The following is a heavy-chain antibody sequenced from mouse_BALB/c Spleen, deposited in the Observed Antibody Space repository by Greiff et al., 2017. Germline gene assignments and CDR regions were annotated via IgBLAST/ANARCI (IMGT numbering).Heavy chain of an antibody. D-gene: IGHD2-1*01. V-gene: IGHV5-4*02. J-gene: IGHJ1*01. CDR1: GFTFSDYY. Sequence: EVMLVESGGGLVKPGGSLKLSCAASGFTFSDYYMYWVRQTPEKRLEWVATISDGGSYTYYPDSVKGRFTISRDNAKNNLYLQMSSLKSEDTAMYYCARDGNGNFWYFDVWGAGTTVTVSS. CDR2: ISDGGSYT. CDR3: ARDGNGNFWYFDV.